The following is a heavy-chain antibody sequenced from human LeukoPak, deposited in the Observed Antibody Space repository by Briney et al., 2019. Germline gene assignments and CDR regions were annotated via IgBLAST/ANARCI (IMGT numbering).Heavy chain of an antibody. CDR2: ISYDGSNK. CDR1: GFTFSSYA. V-gene: IGHV3-30-3*01. Sequence: GGSLRLSCAASGFTFSSYAMHWVRQAPGKGLEWVAVISYDGSNKYYADSVKGRFTISRDNAKNSLYLQMNSLRAEDTAVYYCARRSPWIQLWYIDYWGQGTLVTVSS. D-gene: IGHD5-18*01. CDR3: ARRSPWIQLWYIDY. J-gene: IGHJ4*02.